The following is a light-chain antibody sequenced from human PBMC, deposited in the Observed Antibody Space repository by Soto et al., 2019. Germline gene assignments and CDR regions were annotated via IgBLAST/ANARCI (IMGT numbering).Light chain of an antibody. Sequence: EIVMTQSPATLSVSPGERATLSCRASQSVSSNLAWYQQKPGQAPRLLIYGASTRATGIPARFSGSGSGTEFTLTISSLQSEYFAAYYCQQYNNWPPWTFGQGTKVEIK. CDR1: QSVSSN. J-gene: IGKJ1*01. CDR2: GAS. V-gene: IGKV3-15*01. CDR3: QQYNNWPPWT.